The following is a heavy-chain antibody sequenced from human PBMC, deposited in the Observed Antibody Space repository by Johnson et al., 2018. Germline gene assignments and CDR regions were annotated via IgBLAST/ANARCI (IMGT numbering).Heavy chain of an antibody. CDR2: KNIGGPQV. V-gene: IGHV3-7*01. J-gene: IGHJ6*03. Sequence: VQLVQSGGGLVQRGGSLRLSCAASGFIFDDYWMTWIRQTPGKGLEWLVNKNIGGPQVDYAESVKGRFTTPKDNTKSSLYLQMKSLRAEDTAVYYFARDRVAAVGLVPHYYHYYYMDVWGKGTTVTVSS. CDR1: GFIFDDYW. CDR3: ARDRVAAVGLVPHYYHYYYMDV. D-gene: IGHD6-13*01.